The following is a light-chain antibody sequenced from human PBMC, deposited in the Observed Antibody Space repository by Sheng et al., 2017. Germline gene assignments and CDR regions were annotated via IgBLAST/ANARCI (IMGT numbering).Light chain of an antibody. CDR2: AAS. Sequence: DIQMTQSPSSLSASVGDRVTITCRASQSISGYLNWYQHKPGKAPKLLIYAASSLQSGVPSRFSGSGSGTDFSLIISSLQPEDFATYYCQQTYTMFPITFGPGPSGNQT. J-gene: IGKJ3*01. V-gene: IGKV1-39*01. CDR1: QSISGY. CDR3: QQTYTMFPIT.